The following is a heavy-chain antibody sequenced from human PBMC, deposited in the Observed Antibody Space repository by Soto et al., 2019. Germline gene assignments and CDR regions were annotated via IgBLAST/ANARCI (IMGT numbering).Heavy chain of an antibody. J-gene: IGHJ4*02. V-gene: IGHV3-21*02. CDR3: ARVAPPLRSNAFDY. D-gene: IGHD5-12*01. Sequence: VQLVESGGGLVEPGGSLRLSCAASGFTFSTYDINWVRQAPGKGLEWVSSISGGSTHIYYADSVKGRFAISRENGKNSVYLDMNSLRAEDTAVYYCARVAPPLRSNAFDYWGQGTLVTVSS. CDR1: GFTFSTYD. CDR2: ISGGSTHI.